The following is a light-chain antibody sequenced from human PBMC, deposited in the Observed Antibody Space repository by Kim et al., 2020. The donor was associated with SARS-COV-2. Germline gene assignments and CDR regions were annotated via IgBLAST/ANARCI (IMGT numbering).Light chain of an antibody. CDR1: QSLVYSDGNTY. V-gene: IGKV2-30*01. CDR3: MQGLHWPYT. CDR2: RVS. Sequence: QPASISCTSSQSLVYSDGNTYLNWFQQRPGQSPRRLIYRVSNRDSGVPDRFSGSVSGAVFTLKISSVEVEDIGLYFCMQGLHWPYTFGQGTKLEI. J-gene: IGKJ2*01.